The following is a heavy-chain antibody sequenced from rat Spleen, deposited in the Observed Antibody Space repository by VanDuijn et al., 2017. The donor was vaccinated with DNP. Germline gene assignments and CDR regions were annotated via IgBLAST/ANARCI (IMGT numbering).Heavy chain of an antibody. CDR3: ARHRTIMSYYYAMDA. D-gene: IGHD3-8*01. CDR2: ISYNGGSP. V-gene: IGHV5-7*01. J-gene: IGHJ4*01. Sequence: EVLLVESDGGLVQPGRSLKLSCAVSGFTFSDYYMAWVRQAPAKGLEWVATISYNGGSPYYRDSVKGRFPISRDNAQSTLYLQMDSLRSEDTATYDCARHRTIMSYYYAMDAWGQGASVTVSS. CDR1: GFTFSDYY.